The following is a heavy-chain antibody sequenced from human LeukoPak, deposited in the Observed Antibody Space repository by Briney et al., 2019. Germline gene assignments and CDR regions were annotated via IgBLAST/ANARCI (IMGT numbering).Heavy chain of an antibody. CDR3: ARHLYVDIVATTLNWFDP. CDR1: GGSFSGYY. J-gene: IGHJ5*02. Sequence: SETLSLTCAVYGGSFSGYYWSWIRQPPGKGLEWIGEINHSGSTNYNPSLKSRVTISVDTSKNLFSLKLSSVTAADTAVYYCARHLYVDIVATTLNWFDPWGQGTLVTVSS. V-gene: IGHV4-34*01. CDR2: INHSGST. D-gene: IGHD5-12*01.